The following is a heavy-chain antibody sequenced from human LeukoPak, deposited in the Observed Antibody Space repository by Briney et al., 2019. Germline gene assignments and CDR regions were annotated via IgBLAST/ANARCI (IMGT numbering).Heavy chain of an antibody. Sequence: GGSLRLSCAASGFTFSSYAMSGVRQAPGKGLEWVSAISGSGGSTYYADSVKGRFTISRDNSKNTLYLQMNSLRAEDTAVYYCAKGNTRYSYGYYYFDYWGQGTLVTVSS. CDR1: GFTFSSYA. J-gene: IGHJ4*02. D-gene: IGHD5-18*01. V-gene: IGHV3-23*01. CDR3: AKGNTRYSYGYYYFDY. CDR2: ISGSGGST.